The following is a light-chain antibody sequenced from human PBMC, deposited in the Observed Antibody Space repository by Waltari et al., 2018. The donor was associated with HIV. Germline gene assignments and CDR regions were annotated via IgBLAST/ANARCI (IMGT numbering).Light chain of an antibody. V-gene: IGKV1-39*01. CDR3: QQSYSNTYT. J-gene: IGKJ2*01. CDR1: QTIRNF. CDR2: AAS. Sequence: IQMTQSPSSLSASVGDRITITCRASQTIRNFLNWYQQKPGRAPKLLIYAASSLQSGVPSRFSGSGSGTDFTLSISSLQPEDFATYYCQQSYSNTYTFGQGTRLEIK.